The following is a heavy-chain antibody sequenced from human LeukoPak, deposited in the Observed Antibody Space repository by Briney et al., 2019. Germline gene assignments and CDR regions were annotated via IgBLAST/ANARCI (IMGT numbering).Heavy chain of an antibody. J-gene: IGHJ4*02. CDR1: GFTFSTHW. D-gene: IGHD3-9*01. Sequence: GGSLRLSCAASGFTFSTHWMNWVRQAPGKGLEWVANIKQDGSEKYYVDSVKGRFIISRDNSKNTLYLQMNSLRAEDTAVYYCAKFYDLLTAYFDYWGQGTLVTVSS. V-gene: IGHV3-7*05. CDR3: AKFYDLLTAYFDY. CDR2: IKQDGSEK.